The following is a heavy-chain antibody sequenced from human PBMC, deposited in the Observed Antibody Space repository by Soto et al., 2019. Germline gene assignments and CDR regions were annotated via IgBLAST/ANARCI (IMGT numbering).Heavy chain of an antibody. Sequence: QLQLQESGPGLVKPSETLSLTCTVFGGSISTLNDYWGWIRQPPGKGLEWIGSVYSGGGTYYNPSLQSRVAISVDTSQNQFSLKANSVTAADTAVYYCARHRDTYGSERFFDSWGQGTLVTVSS. CDR1: GGSISTLNDY. CDR3: ARHRDTYGSERFFDS. J-gene: IGHJ4*02. D-gene: IGHD3-10*01. V-gene: IGHV4-39*01. CDR2: VYSGGGT.